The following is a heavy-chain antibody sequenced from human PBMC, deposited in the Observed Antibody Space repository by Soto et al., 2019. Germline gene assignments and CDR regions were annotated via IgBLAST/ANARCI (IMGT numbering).Heavy chain of an antibody. CDR3: AKGEMVRGPVYS. CDR1: GFTFSSYA. Sequence: EVQLLESGGGLVQPGGSLRLSCAASGFTFSSYAMSWVRQAPGQGLEWVSAISGSGGSTQYADSVKGRSTITRDNSKNTLFLQMNSLRAEDTAVYYCAKGEMVRGPVYSWGQGTLVTVSS. V-gene: IGHV3-23*01. D-gene: IGHD3-10*01. J-gene: IGHJ4*02. CDR2: ISGSGGST.